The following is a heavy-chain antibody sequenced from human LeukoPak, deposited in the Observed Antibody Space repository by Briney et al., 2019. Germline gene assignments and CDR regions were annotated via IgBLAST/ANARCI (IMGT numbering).Heavy chain of an antibody. D-gene: IGHD6-13*01. CDR3: ARVYSTTPDYYYYGMDV. V-gene: IGHV4-34*01. J-gene: IGHJ6*02. CDR2: INHSGCT. Sequence: PSETLSLTRAVYVGSFSGYYWRWIRQPPGKGREGIGEINHSGCTNYNPSLKSQVTISVDTSKNQFSLKLSSVTAADAAVYYCARVYSTTPDYYYYGMDVWGQGTAVTVSS. CDR1: VGSFSGYY.